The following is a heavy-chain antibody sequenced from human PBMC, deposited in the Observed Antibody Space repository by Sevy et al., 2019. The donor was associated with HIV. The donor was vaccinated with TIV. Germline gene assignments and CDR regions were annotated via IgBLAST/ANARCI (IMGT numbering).Heavy chain of an antibody. V-gene: IGHV3-66*01. CDR2: IHSDDTT. J-gene: IGHJ4*02. CDR1: GFTVNSNY. D-gene: IGHD5-18*01. Sequence: GGSLRLSCAASGFTVNSNYMTWVRQAPGKGLEGVSVIHSDDTTYHSDSVKDRLTISRDNFKNTLYLHMSSLGAEDTAVYYCARGKSGYGYALNYWGQGTLVTVSS. CDR3: ARGKSGYGYALNY.